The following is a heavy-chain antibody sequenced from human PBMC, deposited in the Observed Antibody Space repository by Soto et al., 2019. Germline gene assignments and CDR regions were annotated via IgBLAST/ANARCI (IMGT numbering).Heavy chain of an antibody. CDR3: AKPRKSSSSVFDY. Sequence: TGGSLRLSCAASGFTFSSYGMHWVRQAPGKGLEWVAVISYDGSNKYYADSVKGRFTISRDNSKNTLYLQMNSLRAEDTAVYYCAKPRKSSSSVFDYWGQGTLVTVSS. D-gene: IGHD6-6*01. J-gene: IGHJ4*02. V-gene: IGHV3-30*18. CDR1: GFTFSSYG. CDR2: ISYDGSNK.